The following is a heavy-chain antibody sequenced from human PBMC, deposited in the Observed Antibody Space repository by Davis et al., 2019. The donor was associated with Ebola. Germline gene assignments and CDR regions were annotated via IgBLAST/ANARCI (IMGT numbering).Heavy chain of an antibody. D-gene: IGHD4-23*01. CDR3: AKATTGLGWYYGMDV. V-gene: IGHV3-7*03. J-gene: IGHJ6*02. CDR1: GFTFSSYW. CDR2: IKQDGSEK. Sequence: GGSLRLSCAASGFTFSSYWMSWVRQAPGKGLEWVANIKQDGSEKYYVDSVKGRFTISRDNAKNSLYLQMNSLRTEDTAFYYCAKATTGLGWYYGMDVWGQGTTVTVSS.